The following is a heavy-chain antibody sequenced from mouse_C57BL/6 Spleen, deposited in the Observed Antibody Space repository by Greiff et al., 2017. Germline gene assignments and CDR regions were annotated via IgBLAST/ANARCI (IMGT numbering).Heavy chain of an antibody. CDR1: GYTFTSYW. J-gene: IGHJ2*01. CDR3: AISGGPYYFDS. CDR2: IHPSDSDT. V-gene: IGHV1-74*01. Sequence: QVQLQQPGAELVKPGASVKVSCKASGYTFTSYWMHWVKQRPGQGLEWIGRIHPSDSDTNYNQKFKGKATLTVDKSSSTAYMQLSSLTSADAAVYYCAISGGPYYFDSWGQGTTLTVSS. D-gene: IGHD3-1*01.